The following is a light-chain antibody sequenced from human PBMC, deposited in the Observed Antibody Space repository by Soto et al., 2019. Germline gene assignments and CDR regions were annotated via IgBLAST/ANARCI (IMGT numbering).Light chain of an antibody. CDR3: QTADNSGTFLL. V-gene: IGLV3-25*02. Sequence: SYELTQPPSMSVSPGQTARITCSGDPLTRQYVYWYQQKPGQAPLLAIYKDNERPSGIPERFSGSTSGTTGTLTISGVRAEDEADYYCQTADNSGTFLLFAGGTQLTVL. CDR2: KDN. CDR1: PLTRQY. J-gene: IGLJ3*02.